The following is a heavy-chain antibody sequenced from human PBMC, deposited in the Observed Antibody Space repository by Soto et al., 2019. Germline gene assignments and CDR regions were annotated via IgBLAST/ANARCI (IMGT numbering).Heavy chain of an antibody. CDR1: GYTFTSYG. J-gene: IGHJ3*02. CDR3: ARDIAAAGMDAFDI. D-gene: IGHD6-13*01. CDR2: ISAYNGNT. Sequence: ASVKVSCKASGYTFTSYGISWVRQAPGQGLEWMGWISAYNGNTNYAQKLQGRVTMTTDTSTSTAYMELRSLRSDDTAVYYCARDIAAAGMDAFDIWGQGTMVTVSS. V-gene: IGHV1-18*04.